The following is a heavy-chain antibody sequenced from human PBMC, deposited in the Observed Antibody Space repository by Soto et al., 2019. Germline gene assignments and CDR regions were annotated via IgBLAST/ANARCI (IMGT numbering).Heavy chain of an antibody. CDR2: IIPIFGTA. CDR1: VCTFSSSL. D-gene: IGHD2-2*01. V-gene: IGHV1-69*13. Sequence: SSVKVSCKASVCTFSSSLISRVRQAPGKGLEWMGGIIPIFGTANYAQKYQGRVTITADESTSTAYMELSSLRSEDTAVYYCARDRCSSTSCYGWFDPWGQGTLVTVSS. CDR3: ARDRCSSTSCYGWFDP. J-gene: IGHJ5*02.